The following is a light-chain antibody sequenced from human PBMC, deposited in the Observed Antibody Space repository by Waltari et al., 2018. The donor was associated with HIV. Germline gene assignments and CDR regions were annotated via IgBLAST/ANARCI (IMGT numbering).Light chain of an antibody. CDR3: QQYGSSPGLT. Sequence: EIVLTQSPVTLSLSPGESATLSCRAGQSVSSSYLAWYQQKPGQAPRLLIYGASSRATGIPDRFSGSGSGTDFTLTISRLEPEDFAVYYCQQYGSSPGLTFGGGTKVEIK. J-gene: IGKJ4*01. CDR2: GAS. CDR1: QSVSSSY. V-gene: IGKV3-20*01.